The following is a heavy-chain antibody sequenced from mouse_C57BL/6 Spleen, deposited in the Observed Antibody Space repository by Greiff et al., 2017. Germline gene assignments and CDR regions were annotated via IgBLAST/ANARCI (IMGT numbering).Heavy chain of an antibody. CDR3: ARWYYGSSYWYFDV. J-gene: IGHJ1*03. CDR1: GYTFTSYW. V-gene: IGHV1-50*01. CDR2: IDPSDSYP. D-gene: IGHD1-1*01. Sequence: VQLQQPGAELVKPGASVKLSCKASGYTFTSYWMQWVKQRPGQGLEWIGEIDPSDSYPNYNQKFKGKATLTVDTSSSTAYMQLSSLTSEDSAVYYCARWYYGSSYWYFDVWGTGTTVTVSS.